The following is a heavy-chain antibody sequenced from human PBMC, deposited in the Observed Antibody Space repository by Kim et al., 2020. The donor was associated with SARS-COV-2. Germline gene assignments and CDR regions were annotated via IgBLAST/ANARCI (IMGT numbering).Heavy chain of an antibody. CDR1: GFTFRNAW. D-gene: IGHD3-22*01. CDR3: TTSRGSYYGGFDY. Sequence: GGSLRLSCAASGFTFRNAWMSWVRQAPGQGLEWVGRIKSKTDGGTTDYAAPVKGRFTISRDDSKNTLYLQMNSLKTEDTAVYYCTTSRGSYYGGFDYWSQETRVTVSS. CDR2: IKSKTDGGTT. V-gene: IGHV3-15*01. J-gene: IGHJ4*02.